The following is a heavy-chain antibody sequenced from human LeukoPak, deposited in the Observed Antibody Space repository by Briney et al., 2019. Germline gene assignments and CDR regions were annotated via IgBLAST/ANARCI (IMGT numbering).Heavy chain of an antibody. J-gene: IGHJ4*02. Sequence: ASVKVSCKASGYTFTGYYMHWVRQAPGQGLEWMGWINPNSGGTNYAQKFQGRVTMTRDTSISTAYMELSRLRSDDTAVYYCARGGELWIGEGENYFDYWGQGTLVTVSS. CDR1: GYTFTGYY. V-gene: IGHV1-2*02. D-gene: IGHD3-10*01. CDR3: ARGGELWIGEGENYFDY. CDR2: INPNSGGT.